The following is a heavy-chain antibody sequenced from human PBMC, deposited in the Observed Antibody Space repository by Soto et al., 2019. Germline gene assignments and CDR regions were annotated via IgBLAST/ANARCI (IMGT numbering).Heavy chain of an antibody. D-gene: IGHD3-10*01. CDR3: ARWRWFWEEYYSYCINV. Sequence: ASVKVSCKASGYTFTSYDINWVRQATGQGLEWMGWMNPNSGNTGYAQKFQGRVTMTRNTSISTAYMELSSLRSEDTAVYYCARWRWFWEEYYSYCINVWGKGTTVTVSS. J-gene: IGHJ6*03. V-gene: IGHV1-8*01. CDR2: MNPNSGNT. CDR1: GYTFTSYD.